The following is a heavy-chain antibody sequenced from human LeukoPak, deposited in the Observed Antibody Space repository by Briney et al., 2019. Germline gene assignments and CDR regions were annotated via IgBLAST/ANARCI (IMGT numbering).Heavy chain of an antibody. V-gene: IGHV3-30*02. CDR3: AKEVPYEAFDI. Sequence: GGSLRLSCAASGFTFSSYGMHWVRQAPGKGLEWVAFIRYSGSNKYYADSVKGRFTISRDNSKNTLYLQMNSLRAEDTAVYHCAKEVPYEAFDIWGQGTMVTVSS. CDR1: GFTFSSYG. J-gene: IGHJ3*02. CDR2: IRYSGSNK.